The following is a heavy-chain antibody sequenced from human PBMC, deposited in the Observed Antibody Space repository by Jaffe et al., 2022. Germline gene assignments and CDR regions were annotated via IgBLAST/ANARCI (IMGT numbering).Heavy chain of an antibody. CDR3: ARDPTTVVPLDY. J-gene: IGHJ4*02. CDR1: GFTFSSYW. CDR2: INEDGRDT. Sequence: EVQLVESGGGLVQPGGSLRLSCAASGFTFSSYWMHWVRQAPGKGLVWVSCINEDGRDTRYADSVKGRFTISRDNAKETLYLQMNGLRAEDTAVYYCARDPTTVVPLDYWGQGTLVTVSS. V-gene: IGHV3-74*01. D-gene: IGHD4-17*01.